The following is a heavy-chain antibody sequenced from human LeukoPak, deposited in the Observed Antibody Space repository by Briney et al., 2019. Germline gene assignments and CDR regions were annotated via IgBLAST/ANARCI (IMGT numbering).Heavy chain of an antibody. CDR3: ARAPPGSMTAYAFDI. CDR1: GFTFSSYE. D-gene: IGHD2/OR15-2a*01. Sequence: GGSLRLSCAASGFTFSSYEMNWVRQAPGKGLEWVSYISSSGSTIYYADSVKGRFTISRDNAKNSLYLQMNSLRAEDTAVYYCARAPPGSMTAYAFDIWDQGTMVTVSS. CDR2: ISSSGSTI. J-gene: IGHJ3*02. V-gene: IGHV3-48*03.